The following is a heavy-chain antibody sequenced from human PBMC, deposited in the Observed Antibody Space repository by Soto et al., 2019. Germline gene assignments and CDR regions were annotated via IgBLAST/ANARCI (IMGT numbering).Heavy chain of an antibody. CDR2: ISYDGSNK. CDR1: GFTFSSYG. V-gene: IGHV3-30*18. CDR3: AKDAHMNGMDV. D-gene: IGHD2-21*01. J-gene: IGHJ6*02. Sequence: QVQLVESGGGVVQPGRSLRLSCAASGFTFSSYGMHWVRQAPGKGLEWVAVISYDGSNKYYADSVKGRFTISRDNSKHTLYLQMNSLRAEDTAVYYCAKDAHMNGMDVWGQGTTVTVSS.